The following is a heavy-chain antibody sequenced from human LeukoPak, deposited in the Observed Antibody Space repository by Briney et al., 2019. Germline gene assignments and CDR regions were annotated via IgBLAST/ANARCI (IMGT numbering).Heavy chain of an antibody. D-gene: IGHD6-13*01. CDR2: IYYSGST. V-gene: IGHV4-39*01. CDR1: GGSISSRSYY. J-gene: IGHJ4*02. CDR3: ARGGSSSQFDY. Sequence: PSETLSLTCKVSGGSISSRSYYWGWIRQPPGKGLEWIGSIYYSGSTYNNPSLKSRVTISVDTSKNQFSLKLSTVTAADTAVYYCARGGSSSQFDYWGQGTLVTVSS.